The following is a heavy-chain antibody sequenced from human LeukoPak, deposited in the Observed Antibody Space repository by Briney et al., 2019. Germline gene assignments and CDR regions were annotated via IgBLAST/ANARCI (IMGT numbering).Heavy chain of an antibody. J-gene: IGHJ4*02. CDR3: ARGDDYYDSSGYYSPYPRDY. V-gene: IGHV1-2*06. CDR1: GYTFTGYY. Sequence: ASVKVPCKASGYTFTGYYMHWVRQAPGQGLEWMGRINPNSGGTNYAQKFQGRVTMTRDTSISTAYMELSRLRSDDTAVYYCARGDDYYDSSGYYSPYPRDYWGQGTLVTVSS. D-gene: IGHD3-22*01. CDR2: INPNSGGT.